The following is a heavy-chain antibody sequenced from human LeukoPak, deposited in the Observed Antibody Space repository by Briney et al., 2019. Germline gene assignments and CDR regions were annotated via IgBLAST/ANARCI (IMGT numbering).Heavy chain of an antibody. J-gene: IGHJ3*02. V-gene: IGHV3-7*01. CDR3: ARDRHSGSYRGAFDI. D-gene: IGHD1-26*01. CDR2: IKQDGSEK. Sequence: GGSLRLSCAASGFTVSSNYMSWVRQAPGKGLERVANIKQDGSEKYYVDSVKGRLTISRDNAKNSLYLQMNSLRAEDTAVYYCARDRHSGSYRGAFDIWGQGTMVTVSS. CDR1: GFTVSSNY.